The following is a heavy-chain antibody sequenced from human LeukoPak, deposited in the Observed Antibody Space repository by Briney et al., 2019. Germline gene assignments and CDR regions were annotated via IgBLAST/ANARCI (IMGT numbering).Heavy chain of an antibody. CDR3: ARNVGWLTHWYFDL. J-gene: IGHJ2*01. V-gene: IGHV3-74*01. Sequence: PGGSLRLSCAASGFTFSSYWIHWVRQAPGKGLVWVSHINSDGSSTSHADSVKGRFTISRDNAKNTLYLQMNSLRAEDTAVYYCARNVGWLTHWYFDLWGRGTLATVSS. CDR1: GFTFSSYW. CDR2: INSDGSST. D-gene: IGHD5-12*01.